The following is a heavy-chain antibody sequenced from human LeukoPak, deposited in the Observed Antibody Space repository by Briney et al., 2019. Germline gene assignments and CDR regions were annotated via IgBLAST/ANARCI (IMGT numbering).Heavy chain of an antibody. D-gene: IGHD3-10*01. CDR2: INYSAST. Sequence: SESLSLTCTVSGGSISSYSISSYSWSWIRQPPGRGLEWIGYINYSASTTYNPSLKSRLTISLDTSKNQFSLKLSSVTAADTAVYYCAGDYSSASYRFDYWGQGTLVSVSS. V-gene: IGHV4-61*01. CDR1: GGSISSYSISSYS. CDR3: AGDYSSASYRFDY. J-gene: IGHJ4*02.